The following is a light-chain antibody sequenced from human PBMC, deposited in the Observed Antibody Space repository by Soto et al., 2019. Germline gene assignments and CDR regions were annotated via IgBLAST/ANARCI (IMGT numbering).Light chain of an antibody. CDR3: HQLYSTKLT. CDR2: AEY. CDR1: QCISSY. V-gene: IGKV1-39*01. Sequence: DLPITQSPSSLSASVGARVTTPCRASQCISSYLNWYQQKPGKAPTVLLNAEYRLQSGVPERFGGSGDGIDCSLDISRMQQEHFATDYGHQLYSTKLTFGQGTRLEIK. J-gene: IGKJ5*01.